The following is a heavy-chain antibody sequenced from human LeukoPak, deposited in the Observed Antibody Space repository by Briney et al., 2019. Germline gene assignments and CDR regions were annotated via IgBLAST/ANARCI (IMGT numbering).Heavy chain of an antibody. V-gene: IGHV3-30*04. CDR1: GFTFSSYA. Sequence: GRSLRLSCAASGFTFSSYAMHWVRQAPGKGLEWVAVISYDGGNKYYADSVKGRFTISRDNSKNTLYLQMNSLRAEDTAVYYCASGRAFDIWGQGTMVTVSS. CDR3: ASGRAFDI. J-gene: IGHJ3*02. CDR2: ISYDGGNK.